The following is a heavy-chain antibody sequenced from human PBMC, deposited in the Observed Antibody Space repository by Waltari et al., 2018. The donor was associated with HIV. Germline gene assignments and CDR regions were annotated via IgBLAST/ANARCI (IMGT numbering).Heavy chain of an antibody. CDR3: ARGGYCSSTSCYKAAFDY. V-gene: IGHV4-34*01. Sequence: QVQLQQWGAGLLKPSETLSLTCAVYGGSFSGYYWSWIRQPPGKGLEWIGEINHSGSTTYNPSLKRRVTISVDTSKNQFSLKLSSVTAADTAVYYCARGGYCSSTSCYKAAFDYWGQGTLVTVSS. CDR1: GGSFSGYY. CDR2: INHSGST. D-gene: IGHD2-2*02. J-gene: IGHJ4*02.